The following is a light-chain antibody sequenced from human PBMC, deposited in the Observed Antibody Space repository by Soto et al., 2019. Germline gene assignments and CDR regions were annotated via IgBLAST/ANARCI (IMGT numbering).Light chain of an antibody. CDR3: QQTDTLPRT. J-gene: IGKJ1*01. CDR1: QSISSY. Sequence: DIQMTQSPSSLSASVGDRVTITCRASQSISSYLNWYQHKPGKAPKLLIYAASSLQTGVPSRFSGSRSGTDFALTISSLQREDFATYYCQQTDTLPRTFGQGTKVDIK. CDR2: AAS. V-gene: IGKV1-39*01.